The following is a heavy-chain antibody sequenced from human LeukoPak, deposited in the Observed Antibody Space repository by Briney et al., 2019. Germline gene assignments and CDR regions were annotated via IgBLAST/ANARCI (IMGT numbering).Heavy chain of an antibody. J-gene: IGHJ4*02. D-gene: IGHD6-19*01. CDR2: IYYSGST. CDR1: GGSISSSSYY. V-gene: IGHV4-61*01. CDR3: ARKGSSGWYNPLLDY. Sequence: SETLSLTCTVSGGSISSSSYYWSWIRQPPGKGLEWIGYIYYSGSTNYNPSLKSRVTISVDTSKNQFSLKLSSVTAADTAVYYCARKGSSGWYNPLLDYWGQGTLVTVSS.